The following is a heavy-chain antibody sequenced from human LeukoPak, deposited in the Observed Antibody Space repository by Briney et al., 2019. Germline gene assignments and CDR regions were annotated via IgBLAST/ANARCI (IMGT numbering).Heavy chain of an antibody. V-gene: IGHV3-30*02. CDR3: AKDNSIVGAIDP. D-gene: IGHD1-26*01. Sequence: GGSLRLSCAASGFTFSSYGMHWVRQAPGKGLEWVAFIRYDGSNKYYADSVKGRFTISRDNSKNTLYLQMNSLRAEGTAVYYCAKDNSIVGAIDPWGQGTLVTVSS. CDR2: IRYDGSNK. CDR1: GFTFSSYG. J-gene: IGHJ5*02.